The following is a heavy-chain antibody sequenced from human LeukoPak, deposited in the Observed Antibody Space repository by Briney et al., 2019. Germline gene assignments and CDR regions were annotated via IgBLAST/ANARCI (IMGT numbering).Heavy chain of an antibody. Sequence: ASVNVSCKASGYTFTSYGISWVRQAPGQGLEWMGWIYPNSGGTNYAQKFQGRVTMTRDTSISTAYMELRRLKSDDTAMYYCARVVGFGDYPFDYWGQGTLVTVSS. J-gene: IGHJ4*02. CDR1: GYTFTSYG. CDR3: ARVVGFGDYPFDY. V-gene: IGHV1-2*02. CDR2: IYPNSGGT. D-gene: IGHD4-17*01.